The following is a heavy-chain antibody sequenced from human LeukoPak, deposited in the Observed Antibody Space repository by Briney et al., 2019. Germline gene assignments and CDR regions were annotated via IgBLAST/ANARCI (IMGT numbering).Heavy chain of an antibody. Sequence: ASVSVSCKVSGSTLRDVSIHWVRQAPGKGLEYVGGSNPEDGETFHAQNFQGRVTMTEDTSIHTAYMELRSLRSEDTAVYYCVTDRGRLFCYFDLWGRGTLVTVSS. CDR2: SNPEDGET. CDR3: VTDRGRLFCYFDL. D-gene: IGHD2-21*02. J-gene: IGHJ2*01. CDR1: GSTLRDVS. V-gene: IGHV1-24*01.